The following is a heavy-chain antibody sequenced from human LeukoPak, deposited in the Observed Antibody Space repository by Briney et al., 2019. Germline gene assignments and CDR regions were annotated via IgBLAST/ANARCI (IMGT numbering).Heavy chain of an antibody. V-gene: IGHV4-59*08. CDR1: GGSISSYY. Sequence: SETLSLTCTVSGGSISSYYWSWIRQPPGKGLEWIGYIYYSGSTNYNPSLKSRVTISVDTSKNQFSLKLSSVTAADTAVYYCARFGGYYYDSDYWGQGTLVTVSS. J-gene: IGHJ4*02. CDR3: ARFGGYYYDSDY. CDR2: IYYSGST. D-gene: IGHD3-22*01.